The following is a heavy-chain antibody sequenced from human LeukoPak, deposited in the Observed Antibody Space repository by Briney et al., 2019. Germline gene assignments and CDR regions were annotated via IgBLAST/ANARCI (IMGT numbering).Heavy chain of an antibody. V-gene: IGHV4-34*01. Sequence: SETLSLTCAVYGGSFSGYYCSWIRQPPGKGLEWIGEINHSGSTNYNPSLKSRVTISVDTSKNQFSLKLSSVTAADTAVYYCARGSRRGSGWYYDYWGQGTLVTVSS. D-gene: IGHD6-19*01. CDR2: INHSGST. J-gene: IGHJ4*02. CDR1: GGSFSGYY. CDR3: ARGSRRGSGWYYDY.